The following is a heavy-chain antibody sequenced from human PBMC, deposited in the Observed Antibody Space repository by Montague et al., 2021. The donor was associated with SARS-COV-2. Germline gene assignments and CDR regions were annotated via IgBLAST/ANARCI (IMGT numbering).Heavy chain of an antibody. J-gene: IGHJ4*02. CDR3: ARAPIYRSSWYAYFDY. V-gene: IGHV4-59*01. Sequence: SETLSLTCTVSGGSMNNYYWSWIRQPPGKGLEWIGYINYSGSTHYNPSXXSRVTLSKDTSKNQFSLRLTSVTAADTAMYFCARAPIYRSSWYAYFDYWGQGTLVTVSS. CDR1: GGSMNNYY. CDR2: INYSGST. D-gene: IGHD6-13*01.